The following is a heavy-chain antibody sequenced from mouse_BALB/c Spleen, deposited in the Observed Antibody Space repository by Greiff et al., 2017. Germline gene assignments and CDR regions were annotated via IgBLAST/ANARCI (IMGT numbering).Heavy chain of an antibody. CDR2: IYPGSGNT. CDR1: GYTFTDYY. Sequence: LQESGAELARPGASVKLSCKASGYTFTDYYINWVKQRTGQGLEWIGEIYPGSGNTYYNEKFKGKATLTADKSSSTAYMQLSSLTSEDSAVYFCARRLGREYFDYWGQGTTLTVSS. V-gene: IGHV1-77*01. D-gene: IGHD4-1*01. CDR3: ARRLGREYFDY. J-gene: IGHJ2*01.